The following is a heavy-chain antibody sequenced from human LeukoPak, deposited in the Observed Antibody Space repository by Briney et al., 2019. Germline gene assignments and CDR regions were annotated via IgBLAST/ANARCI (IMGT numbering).Heavy chain of an antibody. D-gene: IGHD1-26*01. CDR1: GFTFSSYG. CDR2: ISYDGSNK. CDR3: AKERGQWEPDAFDI. Sequence: QSGGSLRLSCAASGFTFSSYGMHWVRQAPGKGLEWVAVISYDGSNKYYADSVKGRFTISRDNSKNTLYLQMNSLRAEDTAVYYCAKERGQWEPDAFDIWGQGTMVTVSS. J-gene: IGHJ3*02. V-gene: IGHV3-30*18.